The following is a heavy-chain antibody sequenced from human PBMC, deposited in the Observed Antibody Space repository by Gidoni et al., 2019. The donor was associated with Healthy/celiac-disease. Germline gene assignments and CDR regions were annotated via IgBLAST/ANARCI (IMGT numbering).Heavy chain of an antibody. CDR3: AKDLAAAGITPRYYYGMDV. J-gene: IGHJ6*02. CDR1: GFTFADYA. D-gene: IGHD6-13*01. V-gene: IGHV3-9*01. CDR2: ISWNSGSI. Sequence: DVQLVESGGGLVQPGRSLRLSCAASGFTFADYAMHWVRQAPGKGLEWVSGISWNSGSIGYADSVKGRFTISRDNAKNSLYLQMNSLRAEDTALYYCAKDLAAAGITPRYYYGMDVWGQGTTVTVSS.